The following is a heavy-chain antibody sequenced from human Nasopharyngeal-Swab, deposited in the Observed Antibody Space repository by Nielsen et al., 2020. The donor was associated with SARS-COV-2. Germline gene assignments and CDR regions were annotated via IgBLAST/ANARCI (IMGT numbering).Heavy chain of an antibody. V-gene: IGHV3-33*01. CDR3: ARDPPATWYGMDV. Sequence: GESLKISCAASGFTFSSYGMHWVRQAPGKGLEWVAGIWYDGSNKYYADSVKGRFTISRDNSKNTLYLQMNSLRAEDTAVYYCARDPPATWYGMDVWGQGTTVTVSS. J-gene: IGHJ6*02. CDR2: IWYDGSNK. CDR1: GFTFSSYG.